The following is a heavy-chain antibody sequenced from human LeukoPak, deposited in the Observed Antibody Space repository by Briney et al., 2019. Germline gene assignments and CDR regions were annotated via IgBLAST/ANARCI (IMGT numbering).Heavy chain of an antibody. CDR2: TPYHGVSR. CDR1: GFIFGSYG. Sequence: GGSLRLSCAASGFIFGSYGMHWVRQAPGKGLEWVAFTPYHGVSRYYTESVKGRFTISRDNSKSTLYLQMNSLRIEDTAVYYCAKDRHGDYTSDYWGRGTLVIVSS. CDR3: AKDRHGDYTSDY. V-gene: IGHV3-30*02. D-gene: IGHD4-17*01. J-gene: IGHJ4*02.